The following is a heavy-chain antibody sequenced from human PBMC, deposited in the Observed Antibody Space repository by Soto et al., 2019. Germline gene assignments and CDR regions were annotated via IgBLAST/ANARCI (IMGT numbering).Heavy chain of an antibody. CDR3: AHPYCRYDKFFDY. J-gene: IGHJ4*02. CDR2: IYWDDDK. CDR1: GFSLSTSGVG. V-gene: IGHV2-5*02. Sequence: QITLKESGPTLVKPTQTLTLTCTFSGFSLSTSGVGVGWIRQPPGKALEWLALIYWDDDKRYSPSLKSRPTXTXAXXKHHLVLTITTIDPVDTATYYCAHPYCRYDKFFDYWGQGTLVTVSS. D-gene: IGHD5-12*01.